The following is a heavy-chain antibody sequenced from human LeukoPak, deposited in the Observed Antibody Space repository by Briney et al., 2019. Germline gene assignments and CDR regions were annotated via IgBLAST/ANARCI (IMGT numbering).Heavy chain of an antibody. CDR2: IHHSGTI. CDR3: AGGNDDSKLHH. CDR1: GDSVTSGNYY. Sequence: SETLSLTCSVSGDSVTSGNYYWSWIRQHPGKGPECIGHIHHSGTIYYNPSLLSRATISVDASKNQFSLRLSSVTAADTALYYCAGGNDDSKLHHWGQGTLVTVSS. D-gene: IGHD3-22*01. J-gene: IGHJ1*01. V-gene: IGHV4-31*03.